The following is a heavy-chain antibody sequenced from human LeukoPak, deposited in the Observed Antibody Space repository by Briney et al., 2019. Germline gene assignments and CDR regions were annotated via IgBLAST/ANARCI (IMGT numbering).Heavy chain of an antibody. D-gene: IGHD6-13*01. CDR3: AKQQLVGGGWFDP. J-gene: IGHJ5*02. V-gene: IGHV4-59*01. CDR1: GGSISSYY. Sequence: SETLSLTCTVSGGSISSYYWSGIRQPPGKGLEWIGYIYYSGSTNYNPSLKSRVTISVDTSKNQFSLKLSSVTAADTAVYYCAKQQLVGGGWFDPWGQGTLVTVSS. CDR2: IYYSGST.